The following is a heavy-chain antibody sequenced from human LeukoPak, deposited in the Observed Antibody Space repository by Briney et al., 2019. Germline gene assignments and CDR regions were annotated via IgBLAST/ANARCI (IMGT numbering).Heavy chain of an antibody. Sequence: GGSLRLSCAASGFTLSSYWMHWVRQAPGKGLVWVSRIKSDGSSTSYADSVKGRFTISRDNSKNTLYLQMNSLRAEDTAVYYCAKAPRYYDDSSGYHYWGQGTLVTVSS. D-gene: IGHD3-22*01. CDR2: IKSDGSST. V-gene: IGHV3-74*01. CDR1: GFTLSSYW. CDR3: AKAPRYYDDSSGYHY. J-gene: IGHJ4*02.